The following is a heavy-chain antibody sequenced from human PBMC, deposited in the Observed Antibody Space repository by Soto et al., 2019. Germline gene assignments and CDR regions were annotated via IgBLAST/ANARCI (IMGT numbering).Heavy chain of an antibody. CDR1: GESVSSNSAA. CDR3: ARGGLIWFGNSTTSSYNWFDP. Sequence: SQTLSLTCAISGESVSSNSAAWNWIRQSPSRGLEWLGRTYYRTRWYHDYTVSVKSRITINPDTSKNQFSLQLKSVTLEDTAVYYCARGGLIWFGNSTTSSYNWFDPWGQGTLVTVSS. J-gene: IGHJ5*02. CDR2: TYYRTRWYH. V-gene: IGHV6-1*01. D-gene: IGHD3-10*01.